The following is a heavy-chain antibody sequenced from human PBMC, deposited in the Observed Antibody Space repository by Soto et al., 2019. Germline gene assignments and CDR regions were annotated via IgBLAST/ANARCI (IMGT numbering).Heavy chain of an antibody. CDR2: IYYSGST. CDR3: ARVGERWQYIDWFYYIDH. Sequence: SETLSLTCTVSGGSTNGYYWSWIRQPPGKGLEWIGYIYYSGSTKYNPSLRSRVTMSVDTSKNQFSLKLTSVTAADTAVYYCARVGERWQYIDWFYYIDHWGQGTRVTVSS. D-gene: IGHD3-9*01. V-gene: IGHV4-59*01. J-gene: IGHJ4*02. CDR1: GGSTNGYY.